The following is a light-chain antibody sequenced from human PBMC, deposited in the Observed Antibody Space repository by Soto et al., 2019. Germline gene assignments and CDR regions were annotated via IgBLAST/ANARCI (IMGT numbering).Light chain of an antibody. CDR2: AAS. CDR1: QSVSSSY. J-gene: IGKJ2*01. V-gene: IGKV3-20*01. Sequence: EIVLTQSPGTLSLSPGERATLSCRASQSVSSSYLAWYQQKPGQAPRLLIYAASSRATGTPGRFSGSGTGTDFTLTISRLEPEDFAVYYCQEYGSSHPDPDWEDTFGEGTKLEIK. CDR3: QEYGSSHPDPDWEDT.